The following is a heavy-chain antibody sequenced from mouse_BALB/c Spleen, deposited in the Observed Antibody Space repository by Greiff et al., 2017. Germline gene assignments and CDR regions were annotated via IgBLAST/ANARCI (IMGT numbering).Heavy chain of an antibody. CDR2: ISDGGSYT. D-gene: IGHD2-2*01. CDR3: ARGSYYGYDGAWFAY. CDR1: GFTFSDYY. V-gene: IGHV5-4*02. J-gene: IGHJ3*01. Sequence: EVKVVESGGGLVKPGGSLKLSCAASGFTFSDYYMYWVRQTPEKRLEWVATISDGGSYTYYPDSVKGRFTISRDNAKNNLYLQMSSLKSEDTAMYYCARGSYYGYDGAWFAYWGQGTLVTVSA.